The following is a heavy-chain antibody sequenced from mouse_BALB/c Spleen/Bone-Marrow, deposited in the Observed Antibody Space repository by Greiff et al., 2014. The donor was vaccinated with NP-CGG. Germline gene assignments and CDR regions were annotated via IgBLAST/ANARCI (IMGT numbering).Heavy chain of an antibody. CDR2: IRNKAKGYTT. CDR1: GFTFTDYY. CDR3: ARDITTATGNWYFDV. D-gene: IGHD1-2*01. J-gene: IGHJ1*01. V-gene: IGHV7-3*02. Sequence: VQLVESGGGLVQPGGSLRLSCATSGFTFTDYYMSWVRQPPGKALEWLGFIRNKAKGYTTDYSASVKGRFTISRDNSQSILYLQVNTLRAEDSATYYCARDITTATGNWYFDVWGAGTTLTVSS.